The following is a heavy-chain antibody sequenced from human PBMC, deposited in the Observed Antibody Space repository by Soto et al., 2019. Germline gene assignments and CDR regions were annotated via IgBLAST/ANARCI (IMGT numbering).Heavy chain of an antibody. D-gene: IGHD3-22*01. V-gene: IGHV3-30-3*01. J-gene: IGHJ4*02. CDR1: GFTFSSYA. CDR3: ARNQENSSGYYLFGY. CDR2: ISYDGSNK. Sequence: QVQLVESGGGVVQPGRSLRLSCAASGFTFSSYAMHWVRQAPGKGLEWVAVISYDGSNKYYADSVKGRFTISRDNSKNTLYLQMNSLRAEDTAVYYCARNQENSSGYYLFGYWGQGTLVTVSS.